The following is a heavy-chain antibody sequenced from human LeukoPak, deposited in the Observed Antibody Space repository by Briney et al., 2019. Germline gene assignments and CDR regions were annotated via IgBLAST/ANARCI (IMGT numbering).Heavy chain of an antibody. Sequence: GGSLRLSCAASGFNFTNYNMNCVRQAPGKGLEWVSSIHSSSGSIYYADSLKGRFTISRDNAKNSLYLQMSSLRAEDTAIYYCAKSDYADFLDAFDIWGQGTMVTVSS. D-gene: IGHD4-17*01. CDR1: GFNFTNYN. CDR2: IHSSSGSI. V-gene: IGHV3-21*01. CDR3: AKSDYADFLDAFDI. J-gene: IGHJ3*02.